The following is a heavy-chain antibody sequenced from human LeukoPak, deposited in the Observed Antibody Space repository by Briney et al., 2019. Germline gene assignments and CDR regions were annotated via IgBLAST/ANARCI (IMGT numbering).Heavy chain of an antibody. CDR3: AKRTIYYYYMDV. J-gene: IGHJ6*03. Sequence: GGSLRLSCVASGFTFSSYGMHWVRQAPGKGLEWVAFIRYDGSNKYYADSVKGRFTISRDNSKNTLYLQMNSLRAEDTAVYYCAKRTIYYYYMDVWGKGTTVTVSS. D-gene: IGHD1-1*01. CDR1: GFTFSSYG. CDR2: IRYDGSNK. V-gene: IGHV3-30*02.